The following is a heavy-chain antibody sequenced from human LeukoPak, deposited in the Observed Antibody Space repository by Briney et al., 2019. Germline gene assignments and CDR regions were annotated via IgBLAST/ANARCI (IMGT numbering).Heavy chain of an antibody. CDR3: ASQEEAVWPEPLDY. CDR2: IKQDGSEK. Sequence: GGSLRLSCAASGFTFSSYWMSWVRQAPGKGLEWVANIKQDGSEKYYVDSVKGRFTISRDNAENSLYLQMNSLRAEDTAVYYCASQEEAVWPEPLDYWGQGTLVTVSS. D-gene: IGHD1-14*01. CDR1: GFTFSSYW. V-gene: IGHV3-7*01. J-gene: IGHJ4*02.